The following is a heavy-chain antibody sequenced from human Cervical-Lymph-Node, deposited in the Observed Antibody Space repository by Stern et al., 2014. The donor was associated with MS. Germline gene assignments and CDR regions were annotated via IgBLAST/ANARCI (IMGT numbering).Heavy chain of an antibody. Sequence: VQLVQSGAEVKKPGASVKVSCKASGYTFTGYDMHWVRQAPGQGLEWMGRINPNSGGTNYAQKFQDRVTMTRDTSISTAYMELSRLRSDDTAVYYCARVGTTGTTSLDYWGQGTLVTFSS. CDR3: ARVGTTGTTSLDY. CDR1: GYTFTGYD. V-gene: IGHV1-2*06. CDR2: INPNSGGT. J-gene: IGHJ4*02. D-gene: IGHD1-1*01.